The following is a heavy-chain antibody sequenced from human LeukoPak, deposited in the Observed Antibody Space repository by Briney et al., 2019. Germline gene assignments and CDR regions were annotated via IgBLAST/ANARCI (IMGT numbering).Heavy chain of an antibody. CDR3: ARGCSSYTLSSSYFYGMDV. V-gene: IGHV1-69*04. D-gene: IGHD3-16*02. Sequence: SVKVSCKASGGTFSSYAISWVRQAPGQGLEWMGRIIPILGIANYAQKFQGRVTITADKSTSTAYMELSSLRSEDTAVYYCARGCSSYTLSSSYFYGMDVWGQGTTVTVSS. CDR2: IIPILGIA. CDR1: GGTFSSYA. J-gene: IGHJ6*02.